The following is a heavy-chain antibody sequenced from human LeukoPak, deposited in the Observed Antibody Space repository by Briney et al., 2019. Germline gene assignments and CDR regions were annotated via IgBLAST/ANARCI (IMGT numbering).Heavy chain of an antibody. Sequence: ASVKVSCKASGYTFTDYYMHWVRQAPGQGPEWMGWVNPNSGATNYAVKFQGRVTMTGDTSISTAYMEVSRLRSDDTAVYYCARLETAAAGSYYYGMDVWGQGTLVTVSS. CDR1: GYTFTDYY. J-gene: IGHJ6*02. V-gene: IGHV1-2*02. D-gene: IGHD6-13*01. CDR3: ARLETAAAGSYYYGMDV. CDR2: VNPNSGAT.